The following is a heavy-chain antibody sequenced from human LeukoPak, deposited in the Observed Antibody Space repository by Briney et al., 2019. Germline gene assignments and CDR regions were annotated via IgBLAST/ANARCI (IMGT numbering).Heavy chain of an antibody. V-gene: IGHV4-31*03. J-gene: IGHJ6*02. CDR1: GGSISIGGYY. Sequence: SQTLSLTCTVSGGSISIGGYYWSWIRQHPGKGLEWIGYIYYSGSTYYNPSLKSRVTISVDTSKNQFSLKLSSVTAADTAVYYCARDNPGIAVAGAYYYGMDVWGQGTTVTVSS. D-gene: IGHD6-19*01. CDR3: ARDNPGIAVAGAYYYGMDV. CDR2: IYYSGST.